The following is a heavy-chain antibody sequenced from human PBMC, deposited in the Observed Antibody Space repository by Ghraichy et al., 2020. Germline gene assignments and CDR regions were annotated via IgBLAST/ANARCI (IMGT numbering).Heavy chain of an antibody. CDR1: GFTFSSYA. CDR2: ISGSGGST. Sequence: GGSLRLSCAASGFTFSSYAMSWVRQAPGKGLELVSAISGSGGSTYYADSVKGRFTISRDNSKNTLYLQMNSLRAEDTAVYYCANFGLGLLGFWSGYYSTEYYGMDVWGQGTTVTVSS. D-gene: IGHD3-3*01. V-gene: IGHV3-23*01. CDR3: ANFGLGLLGFWSGYYSTEYYGMDV. J-gene: IGHJ6*02.